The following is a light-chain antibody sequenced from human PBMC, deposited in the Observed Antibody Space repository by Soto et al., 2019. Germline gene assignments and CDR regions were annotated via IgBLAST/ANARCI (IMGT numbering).Light chain of an antibody. J-gene: IGKJ1*01. Sequence: EIVLTQSPGTLSLSPWERATLSCRASQSFSNNFLAWYQHKPGQAPRLLIYGATVRATGISARFSASGSGTEFTLTISSVEPEDFAVYYCQQRANWPPTFGQGTKVDIK. CDR3: QQRANWPPT. CDR1: QSFSNN. V-gene: IGKV3D-20*02. CDR2: GAT.